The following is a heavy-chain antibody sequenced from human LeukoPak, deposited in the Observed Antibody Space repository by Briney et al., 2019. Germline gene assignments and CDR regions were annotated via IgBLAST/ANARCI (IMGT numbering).Heavy chain of an antibody. CDR2: ISAYNGNI. CDR1: GYTFTTYG. D-gene: IGHD1-7*01. J-gene: IGHJ5*02. CDR3: ARDRVDWNSRHNWFDP. Sequence: ASVKVSCKASGYTFTTYGISWVRQAPGQGLEWMGWISAYNGNIKYAQKFQGRVTMTTDTSTSTAYMELRSLRSDDTAVYYCARDRVDWNSRHNWFDPWGQGTLVTVSS. V-gene: IGHV1-18*01.